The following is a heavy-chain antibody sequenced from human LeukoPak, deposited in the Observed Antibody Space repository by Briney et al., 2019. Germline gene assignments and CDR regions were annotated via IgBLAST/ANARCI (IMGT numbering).Heavy chain of an antibody. V-gene: IGHV1-2*02. CDR2: INPNDGDT. J-gene: IGHJ4*02. CDR3: ARANFLYCSSSTCLFDY. D-gene: IGHD2-2*01. Sequence: GASVKVSCKASGYTLTDYYMHWVRQAPGQGFEWMGWINPNDGDTNYAQKFQGRVTMTRDTSISTAHMEVSRLRSDDTAVYYCARANFLYCSSSTCLFDYWGQGNLVTVSS. CDR1: GYTLTDYY.